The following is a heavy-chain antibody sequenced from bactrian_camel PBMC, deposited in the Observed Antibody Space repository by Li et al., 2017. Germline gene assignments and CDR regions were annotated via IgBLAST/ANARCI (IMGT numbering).Heavy chain of an antibody. V-gene: IGHV3S53*01. D-gene: IGHD4*01. CDR1: SRTYC. CDR2: IDSDGTT. Sequence: HVQLVESGGGSAQAGGSLSLSCTDISRTYCMGWFRQAPGKQREGVAAIDSDGTTSYADSVKGRFSISRDKAVSTLYLQMNSLKPEDTAMYYCAYGVYGDNWNRWYSASSYDSWGQGTQVTVST. J-gene: IGHJ4*01. CDR3: AYGVYGDNWNRWYSASSYDS.